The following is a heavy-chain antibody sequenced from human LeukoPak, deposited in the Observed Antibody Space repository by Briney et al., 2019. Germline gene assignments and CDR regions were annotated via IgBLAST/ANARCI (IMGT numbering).Heavy chain of an antibody. D-gene: IGHD2-2*01. Sequence: SVKVSCKVSGYTLTELSMHWARQAPGKGLEWMGGFDPEDGETIYAQKFQGRVTMTTDTSTSTAYMELRSLRSDDTAVYYCAREGAYCSSTSCHIQNWFDPWGQGTLVTVSS. V-gene: IGHV1-24*01. CDR3: AREGAYCSSTSCHIQNWFDP. CDR2: FDPEDGET. CDR1: GYTLTELS. J-gene: IGHJ5*02.